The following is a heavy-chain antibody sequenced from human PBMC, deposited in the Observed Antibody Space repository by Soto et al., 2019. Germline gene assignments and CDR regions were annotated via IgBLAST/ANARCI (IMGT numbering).Heavy chain of an antibody. Sequence: QVQLVQSGAEEKKPGASVKVSCKASGYTFTSYAMHWVRQAPGQRLEWMGWINAGNGNTKYSQKFQGRVTITRDTAASTAYMELSSLRSEDTAVYSCARGIAPYYFDYWGQGTRVTVSS. J-gene: IGHJ4*02. CDR2: INAGNGNT. D-gene: IGHD6-13*01. CDR1: GYTFTSYA. V-gene: IGHV1-3*05. CDR3: ARGIAPYYFDY.